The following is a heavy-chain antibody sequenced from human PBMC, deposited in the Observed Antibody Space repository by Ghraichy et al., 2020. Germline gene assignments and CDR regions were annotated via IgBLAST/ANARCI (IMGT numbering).Heavy chain of an antibody. D-gene: IGHD2/OR15-2a*01. J-gene: IGHJ4*02. V-gene: IGHV3-23*01. Sequence: GGSLRLSCAASGFTFSSYAMSWVRQAPGKGLEWVSGISDSGDSTYYADSVKGRFTTSRDNSKNTLYLQMNSLRAEDTAVYYCAAGLLKLHFDYWGQGTLVTVSS. CDR1: GFTFSSYA. CDR3: AAGLLKLHFDY. CDR2: ISDSGDST.